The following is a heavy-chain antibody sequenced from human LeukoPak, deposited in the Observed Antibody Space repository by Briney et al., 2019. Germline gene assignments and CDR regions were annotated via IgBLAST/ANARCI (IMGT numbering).Heavy chain of an antibody. D-gene: IGHD6-25*01. CDR2: IRYDGSNK. CDR1: RFTFNKYG. J-gene: IGHJ3*02. Sequence: GGSLRLSCAASRFTFNKYGMHWVRQAPGKGLEWVAFIRYDGSNKYYADSVKGRFTISRDNSKNTLYLQMNSLRAEDTAVYYCARDGGQNSDAFDIWGQGTMVTVSS. CDR3: ARDGGQNSDAFDI. V-gene: IGHV3-30*02.